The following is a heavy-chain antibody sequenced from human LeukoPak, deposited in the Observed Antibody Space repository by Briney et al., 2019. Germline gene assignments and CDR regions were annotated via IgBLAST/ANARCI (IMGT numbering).Heavy chain of an antibody. Sequence: GGSLRLSCAASGFTFDGYGMHWVRQAPGKGLEWVSVIYSGGSTYYADSVKGRFTISRDNSKNTLYLQMNSLRAEDTAVYYCASSYCSGGSCYRDYFDYWGQGTLVTVSS. CDR3: ASSYCSGGSCYRDYFDY. V-gene: IGHV3-66*02. CDR2: IYSGGST. J-gene: IGHJ4*02. D-gene: IGHD2-15*01. CDR1: GFTFDGYG.